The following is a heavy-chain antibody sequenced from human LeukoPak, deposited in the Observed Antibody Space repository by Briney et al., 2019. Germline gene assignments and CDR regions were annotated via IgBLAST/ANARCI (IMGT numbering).Heavy chain of an antibody. V-gene: IGHV1-18*01. Sequence: ASVKVSCEASGYTFTSYGISWLRQAPGQGLEWLGWISGYNGNTNYAQKFQGSVTMTTDTPTSTAYMDLRSLKSDDTAVYYCAVHDFYSGGYHFDYWGQGTLVTVSS. CDR2: ISGYNGNT. CDR1: GYTFTSYG. J-gene: IGHJ4*02. CDR3: AVHDFYSGGYHFDY. D-gene: IGHD3-3*01.